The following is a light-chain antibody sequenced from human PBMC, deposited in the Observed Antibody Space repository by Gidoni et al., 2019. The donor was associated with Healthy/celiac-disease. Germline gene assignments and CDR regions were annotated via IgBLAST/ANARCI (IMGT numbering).Light chain of an antibody. J-gene: IGKJ1*01. V-gene: IGKV4-1*01. CDR3: QQYYNAPQT. Sequence: DIVMTQSPDSLAVSLGERATINCKSSQSVLYSSNNQNYLAWYQQKPGQPPKLLIYWASTRESGVPDRFSVSGSGTDFTLTISSLQAEDVAVYYCQQYYNAPQTFGQGTKVEIK. CDR2: WAS. CDR1: QSVLYSSNNQNY.